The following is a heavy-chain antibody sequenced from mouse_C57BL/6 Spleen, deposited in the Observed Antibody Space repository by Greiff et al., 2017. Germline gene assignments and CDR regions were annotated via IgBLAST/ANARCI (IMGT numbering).Heavy chain of an antibody. D-gene: IGHD2-4*01. CDR2: IRNKANGYTT. CDR3: ARWDDYDDGYWYFDV. V-gene: IGHV7-3*01. J-gene: IGHJ1*03. CDR1: GFTFTDYY. Sequence: EVQLLESGGGLVQPGGSLSLSCAASGFTFTDYYMSWVRQPPGKALEWLGFIRNKANGYTTEYSASVKGRFTISRDNSQSILYLQMNALRAEDSATYYCARWDDYDDGYWYFDVWGTGTTVTVSS.